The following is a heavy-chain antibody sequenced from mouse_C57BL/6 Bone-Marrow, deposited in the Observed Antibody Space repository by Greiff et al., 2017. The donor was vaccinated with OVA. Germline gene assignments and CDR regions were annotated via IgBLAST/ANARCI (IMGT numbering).Heavy chain of an antibody. CDR2: IGPGSGRT. Sequence: VKLQESGAELVKPGASVKISCKASGYTFTDYYINWVKQRPGQGLEWIGKIGPGSGRTYYNEKFKGKAKLTADKSSSTAYMQLSSLTSEDSAVYFCAGNYGSSYGFAYWGQGTLVTVSA. J-gene: IGHJ3*01. CDR3: AGNYGSSYGFAY. CDR1: GYTFTDYY. D-gene: IGHD1-1*01. V-gene: IGHV1-77*01.